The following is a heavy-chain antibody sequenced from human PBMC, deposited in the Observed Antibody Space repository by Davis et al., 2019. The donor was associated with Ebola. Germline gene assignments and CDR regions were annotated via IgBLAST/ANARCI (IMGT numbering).Heavy chain of an antibody. V-gene: IGHV4-30-4*02. CDR1: GGSISSGDYY. Sequence: PSETLSLTCTVSGGSISSGDYYWSRIRQPPGKGLEWIGYIYYSGSTYYNPSLKSRVTISVDTSKNQFSLKLSSVTAADTAVYYCARDLSYYDFWSGFDYWGQGTLVTVSS. J-gene: IGHJ4*02. CDR3: ARDLSYYDFWSGFDY. D-gene: IGHD3-3*01. CDR2: IYYSGST.